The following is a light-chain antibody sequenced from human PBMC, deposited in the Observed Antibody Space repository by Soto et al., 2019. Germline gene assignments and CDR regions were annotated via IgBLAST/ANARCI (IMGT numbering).Light chain of an antibody. CDR2: DVS. CDR1: SSDVGGYHY. CDR3: SSYTSSSNDV. V-gene: IGLV2-14*01. Sequence: QSVLTQPASVSGSPGHSITISCNGPSSDVGGYHYVSWYQQHPGKAPKLMSYDVSNRPSGVSNRFSGSNSGNTASLTISGLQAEDEADYYCSSYTSSSNDVFGTGTKLTVL. J-gene: IGLJ1*01.